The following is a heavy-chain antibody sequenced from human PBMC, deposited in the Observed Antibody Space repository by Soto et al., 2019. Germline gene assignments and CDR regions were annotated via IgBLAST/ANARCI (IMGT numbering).Heavy chain of an antibody. CDR1: GGSVSSDSYY. J-gene: IGHJ6*02. Sequence: SETLSLTCTVSGGSVSSDSYYWSWIRQPPGKGLEWIAFMSYSGITNYNPSLKSRVTISIDKSKNQFSLQLNSVTPEDTAVYYCARVGRGYSYGTNYYYGMDVWGQGTTVTVSS. CDR3: ARVGRGYSYGTNYYYGMDV. CDR2: MSYSGIT. V-gene: IGHV4-61*01. D-gene: IGHD5-18*01.